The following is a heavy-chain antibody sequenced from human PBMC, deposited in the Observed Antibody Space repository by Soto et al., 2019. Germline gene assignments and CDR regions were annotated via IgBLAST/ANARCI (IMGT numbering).Heavy chain of an antibody. CDR3: AMSEGSSPYYYYYGMDV. D-gene: IGHD6-6*01. CDR1: GYTFTSYD. V-gene: IGHV1-8*01. J-gene: IGHJ6*04. CDR2: MNPNSGNT. Sequence: ASVKVSCKASGYTFTSYDINWVRQATGQGLEWMGWMNPNSGNTGYAQKFQGRVTMTRNTSISTAYMELSSLRSEDTAVYYCAMSEGSSPYYYYYGMDVWGKGTTVTVSS.